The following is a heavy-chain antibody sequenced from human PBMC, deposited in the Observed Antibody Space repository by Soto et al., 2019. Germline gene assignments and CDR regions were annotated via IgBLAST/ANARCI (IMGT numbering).Heavy chain of an antibody. CDR3: ARGYCSGGSCYSGAPGY. CDR2: ITPKSGGT. V-gene: IGHV1-2*02. CDR1: GYTFTGYH. D-gene: IGHD2-15*01. Sequence: ASVKVSCKASGYTFTGYHMPWVRQALGRGLEWMGWITPKSGGTNYAQKFQGSVTMTRETSISTDYMELSRLRSDDTAVHYCARGYCSGGSCYSGAPGYWGQGALAPVSS. J-gene: IGHJ4*02.